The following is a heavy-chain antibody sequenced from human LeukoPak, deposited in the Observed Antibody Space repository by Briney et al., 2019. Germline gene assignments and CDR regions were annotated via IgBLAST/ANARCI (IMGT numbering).Heavy chain of an antibody. J-gene: IGHJ5*02. CDR2: INPNSGGT. CDR3: ATCSSTSCYLPYNWFDP. CDR1: GYTFTGYY. Sequence: ASVKVSCKASGYTFTGYYMHWVRQAPGQGLDWMGWINPNSGGTNYAQKFQGRVTMTRDTSISTAYMELSRLRSDDTAVYYCATCSSTSCYLPYNWFDPWGQGTLVTVSS. D-gene: IGHD2-2*01. V-gene: IGHV1-2*02.